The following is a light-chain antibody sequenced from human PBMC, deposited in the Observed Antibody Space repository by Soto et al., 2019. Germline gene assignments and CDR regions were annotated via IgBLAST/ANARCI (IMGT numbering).Light chain of an antibody. V-gene: IGKV3-20*01. Sequence: EIVLTQSPGTLSLSPGERATLSCRASQSVSSNYLAWYQQKPGQAPRLLIYSASSRATGIPDRFSGSGSGTDFTLTISRLEPEDFAVYNCQQYGSSPLPYTLGQGTNVDTK. J-gene: IGKJ2*01. CDR3: QQYGSSPLPYT. CDR1: QSVSSNY. CDR2: SAS.